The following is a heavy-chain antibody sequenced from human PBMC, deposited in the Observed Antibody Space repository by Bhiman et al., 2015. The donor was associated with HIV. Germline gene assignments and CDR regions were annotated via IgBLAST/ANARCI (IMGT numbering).Heavy chain of an antibody. D-gene: IGHD2-15*01. CDR2: IKQDGTEK. Sequence: VQLVESGGGLVKPGGSLRLSCAASGFTFSDYYMSWIRQAPGKGLEWVAKIKQDGTEKYYGDSVKGRFTISRDNAKNSLYLQMNSLRAEDTAVYYCARERVVAALYYFDYWGQGTLVTVSS. J-gene: IGHJ4*02. CDR3: ARERVVAALYYFDY. CDR1: GFTFSDYY. V-gene: IGHV3-7*05.